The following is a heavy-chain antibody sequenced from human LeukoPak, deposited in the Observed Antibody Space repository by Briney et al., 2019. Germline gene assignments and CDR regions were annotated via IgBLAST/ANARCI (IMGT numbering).Heavy chain of an antibody. Sequence: ASVKVSCKVSGNTLIELSIHWVRQAPGKGLEWMGGFDPKDSQIIYAQKFQGRVTMTEDTSTDTAYMELSSLRSDDTAVYYCATAHSRITVFGMRIGCFDPWGQGTLVTVSP. D-gene: IGHD3-3*01. J-gene: IGHJ5*02. CDR3: ATAHSRITVFGMRIGCFDP. CDR1: GNTLIELS. CDR2: FDPKDSQI. V-gene: IGHV1-24*01.